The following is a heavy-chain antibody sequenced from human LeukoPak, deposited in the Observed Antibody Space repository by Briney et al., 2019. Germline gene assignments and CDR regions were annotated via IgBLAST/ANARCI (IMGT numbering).Heavy chain of an antibody. CDR2: IYPGDSDT. J-gene: IGHJ3*02. V-gene: IGHV5-51*01. Sequence: GESLKISCKGSGYSFTSYWIGWVRQMPGKGLEWMGIIYPGDSDTTYSPSFQGQVTISADKSISIAYLQWSSLKASDSAMYYCGRIPAAGSLKGSFDIWGQGTMVTVSS. CDR1: GYSFTSYW. CDR3: GRIPAAGSLKGSFDI. D-gene: IGHD6-13*01.